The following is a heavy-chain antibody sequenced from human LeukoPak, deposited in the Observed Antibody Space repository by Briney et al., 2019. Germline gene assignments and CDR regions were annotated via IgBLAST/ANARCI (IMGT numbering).Heavy chain of an antibody. V-gene: IGHV4-34*01. D-gene: IGHD3-10*01. CDR3: ARGFKNYYGSGSRNWFDP. CDR1: GGSFSGYY. CDR2: INHSGST. J-gene: IGHJ5*02. Sequence: SETLSLTCAVYGGSFSGYYWSWIRQPPGKGLEWIGEINHSGSTNYNPSLKSRVTISVDTSKNQFSLKLSSVTAADTAVYYCARGFKNYYGSGSRNWFDPWGQGTLVTVPS.